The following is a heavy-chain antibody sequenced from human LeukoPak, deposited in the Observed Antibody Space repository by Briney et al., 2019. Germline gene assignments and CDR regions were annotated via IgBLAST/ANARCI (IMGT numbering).Heavy chain of an antibody. J-gene: IGHJ5*02. V-gene: IGHV1-69*04. Sequence: SVKVSCKASGGTFSSHVISWVRQAPGQGLEWMGKIIPILGMAHYAQKFQGRVTITADKSTSTAYMELSSLRSEDTAVYYCVREVGYGDYVSTNNWFDPWGQGTLVIVSS. CDR2: IIPILGMA. CDR3: VREVGYGDYVSTNNWFDP. CDR1: GGTFSSHV. D-gene: IGHD4-17*01.